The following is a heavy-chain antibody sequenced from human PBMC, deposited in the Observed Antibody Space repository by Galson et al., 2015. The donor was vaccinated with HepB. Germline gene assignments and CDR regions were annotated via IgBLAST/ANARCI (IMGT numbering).Heavy chain of an antibody. CDR1: GGSISSSSYC. D-gene: IGHD5-12*01. CDR3: ARGVATAYFDY. CDR2: IYYSGST. J-gene: IGHJ4*02. Sequence: TLSLTCTVSGGSISSSSYCWGWIRQPPGKGLEWIGSIYYSGSTYYNPSLKSRVTISVDTSKNQFSLKLSSVTAADTAVYYCARGVATAYFDYWGQGTLVTVSS. V-gene: IGHV4-39*01.